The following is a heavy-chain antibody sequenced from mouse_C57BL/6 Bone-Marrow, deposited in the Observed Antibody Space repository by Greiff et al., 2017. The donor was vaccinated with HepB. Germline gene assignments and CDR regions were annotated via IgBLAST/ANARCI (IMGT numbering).Heavy chain of an antibody. CDR1: GYTFTSYG. CDR3: ARRGAYYSKSYWYFDV. J-gene: IGHJ1*03. CDR2: IYPRSGNT. Sequence: VKLMESGAELARPGASVKLSCKASGYTFTSYGISWVKQRTGQGLEWIGEIYPRSGNTYYNEKFKGKATLTADKSSSTAYMELRSLTSEDSAVYFCARRGAYYSKSYWYFDVWGTGTTVTVSS. D-gene: IGHD2-5*01. V-gene: IGHV1-81*01.